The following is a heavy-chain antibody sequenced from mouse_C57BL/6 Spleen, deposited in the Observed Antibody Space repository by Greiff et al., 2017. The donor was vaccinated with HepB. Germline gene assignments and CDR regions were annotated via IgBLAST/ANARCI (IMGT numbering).Heavy chain of an antibody. CDR2: ISNGGGST. J-gene: IGHJ3*01. Sequence: VKLVESGGGLVQPGGSLKLSCAASGFTFSDYYMYWVRQTPEKRLEWIAYISNGGGSTYYPDTVKGRFTISRDNAKNTLYLQMSRLKSEDTAMYYCARQGDDGAWFAYWGQRTLVTVSA. CDR3: ARQGDDGAWFAY. CDR1: GFTFSDYY. V-gene: IGHV5-12*01.